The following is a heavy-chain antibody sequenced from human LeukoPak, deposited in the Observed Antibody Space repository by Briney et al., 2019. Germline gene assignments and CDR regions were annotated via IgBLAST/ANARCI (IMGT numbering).Heavy chain of an antibody. CDR3: TRDMQGSRLYLVGSQND. CDR2: ISYDGIDK. J-gene: IGHJ4*02. Sequence: PGGSLRLSCAASGFTFSSYAMHWVRQTPGKGLEWVAVISYDGIDKYYADSVKGRFTISRDNSKNTLYLQMNSLRAEDSALYYCTRDMQGSRLYLVGSQNDWGQGTLVTVSS. CDR1: GFTFSSYA. D-gene: IGHD1-26*01. V-gene: IGHV3-33*08.